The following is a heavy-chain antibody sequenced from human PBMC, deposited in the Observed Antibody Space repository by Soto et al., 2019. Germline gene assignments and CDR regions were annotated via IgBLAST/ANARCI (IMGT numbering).Heavy chain of an antibody. V-gene: IGHV3-23*01. CDR2: ISGSGGGT. J-gene: IGHJ4*02. CDR1: GHTFQNYA. Sequence: EVQLLESGGGSVQPGGSLRLSCVASGHTFQNYAMTWVRQAPGKGLEWVSGISGSGGGTYYADSVRGRFTISRDDSKNTLYLQESSLRAEDTAVYYCAKVSRGIGVVPAAPNWGQGTLVTVSS. CDR3: AKVSRGIGVVPAAPN. D-gene: IGHD2-2*01.